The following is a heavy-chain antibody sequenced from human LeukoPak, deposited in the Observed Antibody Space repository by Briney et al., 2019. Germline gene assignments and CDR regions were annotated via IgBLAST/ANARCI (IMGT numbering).Heavy chain of an antibody. V-gene: IGHV3-23*01. D-gene: IGHD6-19*01. Sequence: GGSLRLSCEASGFTFGSYAMYWVRQAPGKGLEWVAGIFGSGGSAHYADSAKGRFTISRDDSKNTVYLQINSLRAEDTAVYYCGKTTTGYSSGQKPAWPVDYWGQGTLVTVSS. CDR2: IFGSGGSA. CDR3: GKTTTGYSSGQKPAWPVDY. CDR1: GFTFGSYA. J-gene: IGHJ4*02.